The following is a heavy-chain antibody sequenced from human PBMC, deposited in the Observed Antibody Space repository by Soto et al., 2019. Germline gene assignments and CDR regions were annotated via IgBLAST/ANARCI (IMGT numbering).Heavy chain of an antibody. D-gene: IGHD6-19*01. J-gene: IGHJ4*01. CDR2: IYHGGTT. Sequence: SETLSLTCTVSGYSISSGSYWPWIRQPPGKGPEWIASIYHGGTTFYNPSLKSRITISVDTSNNQFSLKLTSVTAADTAVYYCARVHVMVVAGSTFDYWGHGTLVTVSS. V-gene: IGHV4-38-2*02. CDR1: GYSISSGSY. CDR3: ARVHVMVVAGSTFDY.